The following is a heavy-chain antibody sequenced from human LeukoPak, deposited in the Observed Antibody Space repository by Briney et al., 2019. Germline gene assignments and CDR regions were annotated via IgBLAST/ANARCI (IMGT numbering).Heavy chain of an antibody. CDR1: GGTFSSYA. D-gene: IGHD1-26*01. CDR2: IIPIFGTA. V-gene: IGHV1-69*05. CDR3: ARGAVSSGSYYRSFDY. J-gene: IGHJ4*02. Sequence: SVKVSCKASGGTFSSYAISWVRQAPGQGLEWMGGIIPIFGTANYAQKFQGRVTITTDESTSTAYMELSSLRSEDTAVYYCARGAVSSGSYYRSFDYWGQGTLVTVSS.